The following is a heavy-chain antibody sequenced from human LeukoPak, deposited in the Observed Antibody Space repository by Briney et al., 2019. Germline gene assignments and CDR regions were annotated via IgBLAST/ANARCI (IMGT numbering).Heavy chain of an antibody. CDR3: ARVMGIRWFDP. J-gene: IGHJ5*02. V-gene: IGHV4-30-2*01. CDR1: GGSIGSGGYS. D-gene: IGHD1-14*01. Sequence: SQTLSLTCAVSGGSIGSGGYSWSWIRQPPGKGLEWIGYIYHSGSTYYNPSLKSRVTISVDRSKNQFSLKLSSVTAADTAVYYCARVMGIRWFDPWGQGTLVTVSS. CDR2: IYHSGST.